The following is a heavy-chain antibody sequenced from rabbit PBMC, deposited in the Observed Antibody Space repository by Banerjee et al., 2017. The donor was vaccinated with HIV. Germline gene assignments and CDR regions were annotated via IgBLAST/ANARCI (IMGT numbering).Heavy chain of an antibody. J-gene: IGHJ4*01. D-gene: IGHD1-1*01. CDR1: GFSFSSSYH. Sequence: QSLEESGGDLVKPGASLTLTCTASGFSFSSSYHMCWVRQAPGKGLEWIGCIYNGDGSTYYASWAKGRFTISKTSSTTVTLQMTSLTAADTATYFCVRSTYSIYGYYGLWGPGTLVTVS. V-gene: IGHV1S40*01. CDR3: VRSTYSIYGYYGL. CDR2: IYNGDGST.